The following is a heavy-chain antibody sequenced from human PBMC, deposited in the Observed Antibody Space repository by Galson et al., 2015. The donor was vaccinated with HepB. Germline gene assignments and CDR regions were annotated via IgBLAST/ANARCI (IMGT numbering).Heavy chain of an antibody. V-gene: IGHV3-48*01. CDR1: GFTFSSYS. J-gene: IGHJ4*02. Sequence: SLRLSCAASGFTFSSYSMNWVRQAPGKGLEWVSYISSSSTIYYADSVKGRFAISRDNAKNSLYLQMNSLRAEDTAVYYCAGGPYDYVWGSYVFGYWGQGTLVTVSS. CDR2: ISSSSTI. CDR3: AGGPYDYVWGSYVFGY. D-gene: IGHD3-16*01.